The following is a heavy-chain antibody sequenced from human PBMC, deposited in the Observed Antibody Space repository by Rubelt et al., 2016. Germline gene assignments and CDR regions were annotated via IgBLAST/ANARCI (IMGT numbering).Heavy chain of an antibody. D-gene: IGHD6-13*01. CDR3: AKAAAGTHFDY. V-gene: IGHV3-11*05. CDR2: ISVSSTYT. CDR1: GFSFSDYY. Sequence: VRLVESGGGLVQPGGSLRLSCAASGFSFSDYYMSWLRQAPGMGLESVSYISVSSTYTHYADSVKGRFTISRDNAKNSLYLQMNSLRAEDTALYYCAKAAAGTHFDYWGQGTLVTVSS. J-gene: IGHJ4*02.